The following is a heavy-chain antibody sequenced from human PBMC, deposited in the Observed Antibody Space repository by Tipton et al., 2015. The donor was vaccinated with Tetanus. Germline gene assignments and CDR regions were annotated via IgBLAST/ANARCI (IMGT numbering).Heavy chain of an antibody. Sequence: TLSLTCAVYGGSSSSFYWSWIRQPPGGGLEWIGEINHRGLTAYSPTLKSRATISVDVSKNHFSLNRTSVTDADTAVYYCGILPNRGLAPRGAPWGQGILFTVSS. CDR1: GGSSSSFY. J-gene: IGHJ5*02. V-gene: IGHV4-34*01. CDR3: GILPNRGLAPRGAP. D-gene: IGHD6-19*01. CDR2: INHRGLT.